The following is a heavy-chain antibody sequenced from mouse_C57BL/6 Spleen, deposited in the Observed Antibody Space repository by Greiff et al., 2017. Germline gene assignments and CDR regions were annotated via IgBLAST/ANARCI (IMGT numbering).Heavy chain of an antibody. D-gene: IGHD2-5*01. Sequence: EVKLVESEGGLVQPGSSMKLSCTASGFTFSDYYMPWVRQVPEKGLEWVANINYDGSSTYYLDTLKSRFIISRDNAKNILYLQMSSLKSEDTATYYCARERNSNFYFDYWGQGTTLTVSS. CDR2: INYDGSST. V-gene: IGHV5-16*01. CDR1: GFTFSDYY. CDR3: ARERNSNFYFDY. J-gene: IGHJ2*01.